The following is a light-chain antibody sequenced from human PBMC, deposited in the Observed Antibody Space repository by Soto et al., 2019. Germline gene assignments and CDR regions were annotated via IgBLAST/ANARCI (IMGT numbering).Light chain of an antibody. CDR3: QTWGTGDWV. V-gene: IGLV4-69*01. CDR1: SGHSSYA. J-gene: IGLJ3*02. CDR2: LNSDGSH. Sequence: QPLLTQSPSASAALGASVKLTCTLSSGHSSYAIAWHQQQPEKGPRYLMKLNSDGSHSKGDGIPDRFSGSSSGAERYLTISSLQSEDEADYYCQTWGTGDWVFGGGTKLTVI.